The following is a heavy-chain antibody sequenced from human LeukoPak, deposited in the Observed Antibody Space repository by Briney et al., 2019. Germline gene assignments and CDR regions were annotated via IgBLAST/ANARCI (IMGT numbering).Heavy chain of an antibody. CDR2: IWSDGNNK. CDR3: ARNREVGATFEYYFDY. D-gene: IGHD1-26*01. J-gene: IGHJ4*02. V-gene: IGHV3-33*01. Sequence: PGGSLRLSCAASGFTFSRYGMHWVRQAPGKGLEWVAVIWSDGNNKYYADSVKGRLTISRDNSKNTLLLQMNSLRAEDTAVYYCARNREVGATFEYYFDYWGQGTLVTVSS. CDR1: GFTFSRYG.